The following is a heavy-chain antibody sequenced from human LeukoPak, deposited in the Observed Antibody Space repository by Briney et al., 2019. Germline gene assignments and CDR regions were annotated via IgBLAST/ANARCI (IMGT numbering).Heavy chain of an antibody. D-gene: IGHD5-12*01. J-gene: IGHJ4*02. CDR3: ARDNSGYDLENGDY. CDR1: GGSISSGDYY. V-gene: IGHV4-30-4*01. CDR2: IYYSGST. Sequence: SETLSLTCTVSGGSISSGDYYWSWIRQPPGKGLEWIGYIYYSGSTYYNPSLKSRVTISVDRSKNQFSLKLSSVTAADTAVYYCARDNSGYDLENGDYWGQGTLVTVSS.